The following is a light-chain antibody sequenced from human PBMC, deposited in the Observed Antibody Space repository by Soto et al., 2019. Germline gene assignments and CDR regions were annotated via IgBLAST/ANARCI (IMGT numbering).Light chain of an antibody. CDR3: HQYYSVPLT. CDR1: QSVLYSSNNKNY. Sequence: DIVMTQSPDSLAVSLGERATINCKSSQSVLYSSNNKNYLAWYQQKPGQPPKLLIYWASTRESGVPDRFSGSGSGTDSTLTISSLQAEDVAVYYCHQYYSVPLTFGGGTKVEIK. CDR2: WAS. V-gene: IGKV4-1*01. J-gene: IGKJ4*01.